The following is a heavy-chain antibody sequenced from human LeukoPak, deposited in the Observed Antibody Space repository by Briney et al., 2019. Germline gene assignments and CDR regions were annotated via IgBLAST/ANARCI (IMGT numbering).Heavy chain of an antibody. CDR1: GGTFSSYA. D-gene: IGHD2-21*02. CDR2: IIPILGIA. Sequence: ASVKVSCKASGGTFSSYAISWVRQAPGQGLEWMGRIIPILGIANYAQKFQGRVTITADKSTSTAYMELSSLRYEDTAVYYCARIVNCGGDCYAFDIWGQGTMVTVSS. V-gene: IGHV1-69*04. J-gene: IGHJ3*02. CDR3: ARIVNCGGDCYAFDI.